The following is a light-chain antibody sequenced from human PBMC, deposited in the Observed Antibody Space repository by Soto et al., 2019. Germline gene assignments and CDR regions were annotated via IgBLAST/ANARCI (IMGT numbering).Light chain of an antibody. CDR2: DAS. CDR1: QSVSSSY. V-gene: IGKV3D-20*02. J-gene: IGKJ5*01. CDR3: QQRSNWIT. Sequence: EIVLTQSPGTVSLSPGERATLSCRASQSVSSSYLAWYQQKPGQAPRLLIYDASNRATGIPAGFSGSGSGTDFTLTISSLEPEDFAVYYCQQRSNWITFGQGTRLEIK.